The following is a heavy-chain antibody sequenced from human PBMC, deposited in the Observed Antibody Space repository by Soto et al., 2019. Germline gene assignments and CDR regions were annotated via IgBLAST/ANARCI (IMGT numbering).Heavy chain of an antibody. CDR3: ASPVYGAFVY. Sequence: SETLSLTCTVSGGSISSSSYYWGWIRQPPGKGLEWIGSIYYSGSTYYNPSLKSRVTISVDTSKNQFSLKLSSVTAADTAVYYCASPVYGAFVYWGQGTLVTVSS. CDR1: GGSISSSSYY. J-gene: IGHJ4*02. D-gene: IGHD4-17*01. V-gene: IGHV4-39*01. CDR2: IYYSGST.